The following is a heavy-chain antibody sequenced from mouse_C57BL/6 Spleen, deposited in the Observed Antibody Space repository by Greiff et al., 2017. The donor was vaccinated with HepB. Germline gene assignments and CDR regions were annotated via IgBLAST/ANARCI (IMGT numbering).Heavy chain of an antibody. V-gene: IGHV5-9*01. CDR1: GFTFSSYT. D-gene: IGHD1-1*01. CDR2: ISGGGGNT. CDR3: AKSSYYGSSCFDY. Sequence: EVMLVESGGGLVKPGGSLKLSCAASGFTFSSYTMSWVRQTPEKRLEWVATISGGGGNTYYPDSVKGRFTISRDNAKNTLYLQMSSLRSEDTALYYCAKSSYYGSSCFDYWGQGTTLTVSS. J-gene: IGHJ2*01.